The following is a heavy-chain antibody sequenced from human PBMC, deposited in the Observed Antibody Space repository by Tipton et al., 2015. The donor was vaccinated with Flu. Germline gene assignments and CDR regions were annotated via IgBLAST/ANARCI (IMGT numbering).Heavy chain of an antibody. D-gene: IGHD6-19*01. CDR3: ARAVAGTSFFDY. J-gene: IGHJ4*02. V-gene: IGHV1-18*01. CDR1: GYTFTSYG. CDR2: ISAYNGNT. Sequence: QVQLVQSGAEVKKPGASVKVSCKASGYTFTSYGISWVRRAPGQGLEWMGWISAYNGNTNYAQKLQGRVTMTTDTSTSTAYMELRSLGSADPALYSCARAVAGTSFFDYWGQGTLGTVSS.